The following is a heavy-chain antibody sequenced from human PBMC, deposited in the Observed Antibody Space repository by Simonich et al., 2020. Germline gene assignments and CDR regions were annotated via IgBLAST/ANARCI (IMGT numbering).Heavy chain of an antibody. V-gene: IGHV4-31*01. CDR3: ARVERTTDGHYYFDY. D-gene: IGHD4-4*01. CDR2: IYYSGST. CDR1: GGSISSGGYY. Sequence: QVQLQESGPGLVKPSQTLSLTCTVSGGSISSGGYYWSWIRQHPGKGLEGIVYIYYSGSTYYNPSLKSLVTISVDTSKNQFSLKLSSVTAADTAVYYCARVERTTDGHYYFDYWGQGTLVTVSS. J-gene: IGHJ4*02.